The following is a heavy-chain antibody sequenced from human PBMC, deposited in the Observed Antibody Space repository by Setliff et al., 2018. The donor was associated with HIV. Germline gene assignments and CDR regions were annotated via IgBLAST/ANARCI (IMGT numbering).Heavy chain of an antibody. CDR1: GASFTDYY. D-gene: IGHD4-17*01. CDR2: IHHTGHI. Sequence: SSETLSLTCAFYGASFTDYYWNWIRQPPGKGLEWIGEIHHTGHINYNPSFKSRVTMSLDMSTNQFSLKMASMTAADSAVYYCARFDVTPMTTRDYWGQGTQVTVS. V-gene: IGHV4-34*01. J-gene: IGHJ4*02. CDR3: ARFDVTPMTTRDY.